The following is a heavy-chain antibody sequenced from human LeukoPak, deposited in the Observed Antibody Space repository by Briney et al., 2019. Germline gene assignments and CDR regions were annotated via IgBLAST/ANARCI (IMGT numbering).Heavy chain of an antibody. D-gene: IGHD3-10*02. Sequence: GGSLRLSCAASGFTFSSYEMNWVRRAPGKGLEWVSSISSSSSYIYYADSVKGRFTISRDNAKNSLYLQMNSLRAEDTAVYYCAELGITMIGGVWGKGTTVTISS. CDR3: AELGITMIGGV. J-gene: IGHJ6*04. CDR1: GFTFSSYE. V-gene: IGHV3-21*01. CDR2: ISSSSSYI.